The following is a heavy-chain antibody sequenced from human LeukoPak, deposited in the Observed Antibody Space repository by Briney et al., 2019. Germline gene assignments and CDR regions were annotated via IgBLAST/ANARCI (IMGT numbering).Heavy chain of an antibody. V-gene: IGHV3-43*02. CDR2: ISGDGGST. Sequence: PGGSLRLSCAASGFTFDDYAMHWVRQAPGKGLEWVSLISGDGGSTYYADSVKGRFTISRDNSKNSLYLQMNSLRTEDTALYYCAKEQLTIQVGATTTDFDYWGQGTLVTVSS. CDR1: GFTFDDYA. D-gene: IGHD1-26*01. CDR3: AKEQLTIQVGATTTDFDY. J-gene: IGHJ4*02.